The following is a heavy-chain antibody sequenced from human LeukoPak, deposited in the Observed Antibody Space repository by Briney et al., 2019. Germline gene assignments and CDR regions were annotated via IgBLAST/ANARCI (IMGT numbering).Heavy chain of an antibody. J-gene: IGHJ5*02. CDR2: IYYSGST. CDR1: GGSISSGGYY. CDR3: ARGSIVVVPEGHWFDP. D-gene: IGHD2-21*01. Sequence: SQTLSLTCTVSGGSISSGGYYWSWIRQHPGKGLERIGYIYYSGSTYYNPSLKSRVTISVDTSKNQFSLKLSSVTAADTAVYYCARGSIVVVPEGHWFDPWGQGTLVTVSS. V-gene: IGHV4-31*03.